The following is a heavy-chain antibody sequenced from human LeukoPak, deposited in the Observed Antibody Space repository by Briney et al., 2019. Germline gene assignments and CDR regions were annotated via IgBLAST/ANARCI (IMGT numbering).Heavy chain of an antibody. D-gene: IGHD3-10*01. CDR1: GYSFTSYW. CDR2: IYPGDSDT. V-gene: IGHV5-51*01. J-gene: IGHJ4*02. Sequence: GESLKISCKGSGYSFTSYWIGWVRQMPGKGLEWMGIIYPGDSDTRYSPSFQGQVTISVDKSISTAYLQWSSLKASDTAMYYCARHDEVRGVISGFDYWGQGTLVTVSS. CDR3: ARHDEVRGVISGFDY.